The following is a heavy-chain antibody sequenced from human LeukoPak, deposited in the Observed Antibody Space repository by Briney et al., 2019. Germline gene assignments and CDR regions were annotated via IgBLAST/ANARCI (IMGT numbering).Heavy chain of an antibody. J-gene: IGHJ4*02. CDR1: GFTFSSYA. V-gene: IGHV3-23*01. CDR2: ISGGGGST. D-gene: IGHD3-10*01. CDR3: AKDTRITMVRGVIPKKGFDY. Sequence: GASLRLSCAASGFTFSSYAMSWVRQAPGKGLEWVSAISGGGGSTYYADSVKGRFTISRDNSKNTLYLQMNSLRAEDTAVYYCAKDTRITMVRGVIPKKGFDYWGQGTLVTVSS.